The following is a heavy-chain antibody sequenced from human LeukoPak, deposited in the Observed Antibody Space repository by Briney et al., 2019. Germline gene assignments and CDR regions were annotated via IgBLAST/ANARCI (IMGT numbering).Heavy chain of an antibody. J-gene: IGHJ4*02. CDR2: ISSSSSYI. CDR1: GFTFSSYS. V-gene: IGHV3-21*01. CDR3: ARGSVIGSSGYYYRHYFDY. D-gene: IGHD3-22*01. Sequence: GGSLRLSCAASGFTFSSYSMNWVRQAPGKGLEWVSSISSSSSYIYYADSVKGRFTISRDNAKNSLYLQMNSLRAEDTAVYYCARGSVIGSSGYYYRHYFDYWGQGTLVTVSS.